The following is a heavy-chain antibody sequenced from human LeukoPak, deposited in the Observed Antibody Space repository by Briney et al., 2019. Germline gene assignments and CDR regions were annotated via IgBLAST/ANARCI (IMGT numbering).Heavy chain of an antibody. CDR1: GGSLTGYY. V-gene: IGHV4-4*09. J-gene: IGHJ4*02. CDR3: ARRVAATGMVDS. Sequence: SETLSLTCTVSGGSLTGYYWRWIRQPPGKGLEWIGNIYSGGSTKYNPSLESRVSISVDTSKRQFSLDLSSVTAADTAVYYCARRVAATGMVDSWGQGTLVTVSS. D-gene: IGHD6-25*01. CDR2: IYSGGST.